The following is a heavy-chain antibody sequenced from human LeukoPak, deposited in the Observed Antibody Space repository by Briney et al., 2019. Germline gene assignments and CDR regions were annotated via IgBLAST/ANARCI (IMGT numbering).Heavy chain of an antibody. Sequence: SETLSLTCAVYGGSFSGYYWSWIRQPPGKGLEWIGEINHSGSTNYNPSLKSRVTISVDTSKNQFSLKRSSVTAADTAVYYCAKGDYGNDYWGQGTVVTVSS. D-gene: IGHD4-11*01. CDR3: AKGDYGNDY. CDR1: GGSFSGYY. J-gene: IGHJ4*02. V-gene: IGHV4-34*01. CDR2: INHSGST.